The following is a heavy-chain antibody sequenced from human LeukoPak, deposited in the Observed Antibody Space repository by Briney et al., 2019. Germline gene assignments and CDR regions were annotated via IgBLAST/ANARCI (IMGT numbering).Heavy chain of an antibody. J-gene: IGHJ6*03. CDR2: ISYDGSNK. CDR1: GFTFSSYA. D-gene: IGHD3-10*01. V-gene: IGHV3-30*04. Sequence: GGSLRLSCAASGFTFSSYAMHWVRQAPGKGLEWVAVISYDGSNKYYADSVKGRFTISRDNSKNTLYLQMNSLRAEDTAVYYCAKTYGSGSYGYYYYMDVWGKGTTVTISS. CDR3: AKTYGSGSYGYYYYMDV.